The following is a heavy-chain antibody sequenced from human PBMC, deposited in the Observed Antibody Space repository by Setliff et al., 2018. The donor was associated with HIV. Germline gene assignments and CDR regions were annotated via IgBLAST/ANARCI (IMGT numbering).Heavy chain of an antibody. J-gene: IGHJ4*02. Sequence: ASVKVSCKASGYTFTRYFMHCVRQAPGQGLEWLGMINPSGGSTWYAQKFRGRVTMTADMSTNTAYLELGSLRSEDTAVYYCATFLFRDSTDPYYRPPGDFPLYYFDYWAQGTLVTVSS. V-gene: IGHV1-46*01. CDR1: GYTFTRYF. D-gene: IGHD3-10*01. CDR3: ATFLFRDSTDPYYRPPGDFPLYYFDY. CDR2: INPSGGST.